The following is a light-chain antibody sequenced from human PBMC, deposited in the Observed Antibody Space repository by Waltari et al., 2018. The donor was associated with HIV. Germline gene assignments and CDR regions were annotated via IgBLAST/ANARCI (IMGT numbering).Light chain of an antibody. J-gene: IGKJ2*01. V-gene: IGKV3-11*01. CDR2: DAS. CDR3: QQRYNWPPT. Sequence: EIVLTQSPATLSLSPGERATLSCRASQSVSSYLAWYQQKPGQAPRLLIYDASNMATGIPARFSGSGSGTDFTLTISSLEPEDFAVYYCQQRYNWPPTFGQGTKLEIK. CDR1: QSVSSY.